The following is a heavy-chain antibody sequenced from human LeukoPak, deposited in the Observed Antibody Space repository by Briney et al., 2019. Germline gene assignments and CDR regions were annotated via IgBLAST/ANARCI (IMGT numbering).Heavy chain of an antibody. D-gene: IGHD3-10*01. CDR2: INHSGSP. CDR3: ARAPTISMVRGVTYFDY. Sequence: PSETLSLTCAVYGGSFSDYYWTWIRQPPGKGVEWIGEINHSGSPNNNPSLKSRVSISFDTSKNQFSLKLTSVTAADTAVYYCARAPTISMVRGVTYFDYWGQGTLVTVSS. V-gene: IGHV4-34*01. J-gene: IGHJ4*02. CDR1: GGSFSDYY.